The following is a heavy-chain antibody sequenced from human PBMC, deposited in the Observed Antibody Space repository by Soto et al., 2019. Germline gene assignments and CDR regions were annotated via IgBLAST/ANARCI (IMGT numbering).Heavy chain of an antibody. J-gene: IGHJ5*02. Sequence: LSLTCAVSGGSISSGGYSWSWIRQPPGKGLEWIGYIYHSGSTYYNPSLKSRVTISVDRSKNQFSLKLSSVTAADTAVYYCARAPDFNNWFDPWGQGTLVTVSS. CDR1: GGSISSGGYS. CDR2: IYHSGST. CDR3: ARAPDFNNWFDP. V-gene: IGHV4-30-2*01. D-gene: IGHD3-3*01.